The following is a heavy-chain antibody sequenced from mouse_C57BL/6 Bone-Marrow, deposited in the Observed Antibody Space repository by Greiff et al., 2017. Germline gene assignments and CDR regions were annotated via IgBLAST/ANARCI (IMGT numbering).Heavy chain of an antibody. J-gene: IGHJ4*01. D-gene: IGHD2-5*01. CDR3: AFYESNYYSYCAMDY. CDR2: ISAGGSYT. V-gene: IGHV5-4*03. Sequence: EVMLVESGGGLVKPGGSLKLSCAASGFTFSSYAMSWVRQTPEKRLEWVATISAGGSYTYYPDNVKGRFTISRDNSTNNLYLQMRHLKSEDTAMYYCAFYESNYYSYCAMDYWGQGTPVTVS. CDR1: GFTFSSYA.